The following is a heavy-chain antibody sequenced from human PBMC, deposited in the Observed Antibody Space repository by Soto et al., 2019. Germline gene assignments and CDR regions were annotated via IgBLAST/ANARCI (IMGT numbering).Heavy chain of an antibody. CDR1: GYTFTSYG. V-gene: IGHV1-18*01. J-gene: IGHJ4*02. CDR3: ARGMAPADARPYYFAY. D-gene: IGHD6-25*01. CDR2: ISAYNGNT. Sequence: ASVKVSCKASGYTFTSYGISWVRQAPGQGLEWMGWISAYNGNTNYAQKLQGRVTMTTDTSTSTAYMELRSLRSDDTAVYDFARGMAPADARPYYFAYGGRGTLVTVS.